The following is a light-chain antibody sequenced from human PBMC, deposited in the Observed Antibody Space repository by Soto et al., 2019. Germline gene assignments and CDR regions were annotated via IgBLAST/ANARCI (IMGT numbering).Light chain of an antibody. Sequence: QSVLTQPPSVSGAPGQKVSIACTGSTSNIGTYGVHWYQDLPGSAPKLLIYGSKNRPSGVPDRFSGSGSGTDFTLTISSLQAEDVAVYYCQQYYSTPWTFGQGTK. CDR2: GSK. CDR3: QQYYSTPWT. CDR1: TSNIGTYG. J-gene: IGLJ3*02. V-gene: IGLV1-40*01.